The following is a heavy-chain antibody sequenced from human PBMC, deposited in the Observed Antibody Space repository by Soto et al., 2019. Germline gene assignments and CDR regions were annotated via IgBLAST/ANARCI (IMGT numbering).Heavy chain of an antibody. D-gene: IGHD5-12*01. J-gene: IGHJ5*02. CDR2: FDPEDGET. V-gene: IGHV1-24*01. Sequence: QVQLVQSGAEVKKPGASVKVSCKVSGYTLTELSMHWVRQAPGKGLEWMGGFDPEDGETIYAQKFQGRVTMTEDTSTDTAYMELSSLRAEDTAVYYCATDRVEEVATGSWFDPWGQGTLVTVSS. CDR3: ATDRVEEVATGSWFDP. CDR1: GYTLTELS.